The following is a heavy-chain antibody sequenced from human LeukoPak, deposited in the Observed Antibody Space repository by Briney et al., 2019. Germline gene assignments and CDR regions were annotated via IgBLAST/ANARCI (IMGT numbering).Heavy chain of an antibody. CDR3: ARAYPQGVVVVPPAVGRAFDI. J-gene: IGHJ3*02. D-gene: IGHD2-2*01. Sequence: ASVKVSCKASGYTFTSYDINWVRQATGQGLEWMGWMNPNSGNTGYAQKFQGRVTMTRNTSISTAYMELSSLRSEDTAVYYCARAYPQGVVVVPPAVGRAFDIWGQGTMVIVSS. CDR2: MNPNSGNT. V-gene: IGHV1-8*01. CDR1: GYTFTSYD.